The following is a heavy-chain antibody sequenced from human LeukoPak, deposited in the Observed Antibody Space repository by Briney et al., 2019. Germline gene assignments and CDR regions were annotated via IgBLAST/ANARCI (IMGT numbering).Heavy chain of an antibody. CDR1: GFTFSNYA. Sequence: GGSLTLSCAASGFTFSNYAMNWVRQAPGRGLEWVSAISGSGGSTYYADSVKGRFTISRDNSKNTLYLQMNSLRDDDTAVYYCARVPPWDWGQGTLVTVSS. CDR2: ISGSGGST. CDR3: ARVPPWD. V-gene: IGHV3-23*01. J-gene: IGHJ4*02. D-gene: IGHD7-27*01.